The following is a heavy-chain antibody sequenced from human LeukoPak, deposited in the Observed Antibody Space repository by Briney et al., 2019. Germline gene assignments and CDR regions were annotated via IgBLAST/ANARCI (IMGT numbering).Heavy chain of an antibody. J-gene: IGHJ3*02. D-gene: IGHD2-21*02. CDR2: IIPIFGTA. CDR3: ARDNAGAWAAFDI. CDR1: GGTFSSYA. Sequence: EASVKVSCKASGGTFSSYAISWVRQAPGQGLEGMGGIIPIFGTANYAQKFQGRVTITTDESTSTAYMELSSLRSEDTAVYYCARDNAGAWAAFDIWGQGTMVTVSS. V-gene: IGHV1-69*05.